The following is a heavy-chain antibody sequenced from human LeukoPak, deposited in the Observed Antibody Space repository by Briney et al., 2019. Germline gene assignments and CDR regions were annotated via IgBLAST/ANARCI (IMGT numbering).Heavy chain of an antibody. D-gene: IGHD6-13*01. CDR3: ARDSSSWYVGYYYYYMDV. V-gene: IGHV3-21*01. CDR1: GFTFSSYS. Sequence: AGGSLRLSCAASGFTFSSYSMNWVRQAPGKGLEWVSSISSSSSYIYYADSVKGRFTISRDNAKNSLYLQMNSLRAEDTAVYYCARDSSSWYVGYYYYYMDVWGKGTTVTISS. CDR2: ISSSSSYI. J-gene: IGHJ6*03.